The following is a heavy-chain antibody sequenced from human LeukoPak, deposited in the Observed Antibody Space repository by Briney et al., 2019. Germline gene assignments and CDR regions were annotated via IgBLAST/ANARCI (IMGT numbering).Heavy chain of an antibody. D-gene: IGHD6-6*01. J-gene: IGHJ5*02. CDR2: IKLDGSDK. CDR1: GFTFSSYW. V-gene: IGHV3-7*01. Sequence: PGGSLRLSCAVSGFTFSSYWMSWVRQAPGKGLEWVANIKLDGSDKYYVDSVKGRFTISRDNAKNSLYLQMNSLRAEDTAVYYCARAMRYSTSYSWFDPWGRGTLVTVSS. CDR3: ARAMRYSTSYSWFDP.